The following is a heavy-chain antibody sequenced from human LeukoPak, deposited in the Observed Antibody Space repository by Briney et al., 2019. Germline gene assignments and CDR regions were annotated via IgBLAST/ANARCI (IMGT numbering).Heavy chain of an antibody. CDR2: INTNTGNP. Sequence: GASVKVSCKASGYTFTSYGISWVRQAPGQGLEWMGWINTNTGNPTYAQGFTGRFVFSLDTSVSTAYLQISSLKAEDTAVYYCARAHSSGWTDYWGQGTLVTVSS. CDR1: GYTFTSYG. J-gene: IGHJ4*02. CDR3: ARAHSSGWTDY. V-gene: IGHV7-4-1*02. D-gene: IGHD6-19*01.